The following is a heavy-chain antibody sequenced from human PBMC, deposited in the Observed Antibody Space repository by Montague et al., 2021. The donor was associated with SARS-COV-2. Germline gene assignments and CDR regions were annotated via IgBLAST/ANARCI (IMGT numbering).Heavy chain of an antibody. CDR3: ARALWFGEKCFDY. Sequence: SLRLSCAASGFTFSSYAMHWVRQAPGKGLEWVAVISYDGSNKYYADSVKGRFTISRDNSKNTLYLQMNSLRAEDTAVYYCARALWFGEKCFDYWGQGTLVTVSS. D-gene: IGHD3-10*01. CDR2: ISYDGSNK. J-gene: IGHJ4*02. V-gene: IGHV3-30-3*01. CDR1: GFTFSSYA.